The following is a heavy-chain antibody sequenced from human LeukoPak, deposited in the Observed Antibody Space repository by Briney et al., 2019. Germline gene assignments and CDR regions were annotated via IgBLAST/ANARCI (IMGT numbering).Heavy chain of an antibody. D-gene: IGHD3-22*01. Sequence: SETLSLTCTVSGGSISSYYWSWIRQPPGKGLEWIGYIYYSGSTNYNPSLKSRVTISVDTSKNQFSLKLSSVTAADTAVYYCARVRGDDSSGYFFDYWGQGTLVTVSS. CDR2: IYYSGST. V-gene: IGHV4-59*01. J-gene: IGHJ4*02. CDR3: ARVRGDDSSGYFFDY. CDR1: GGSISSYY.